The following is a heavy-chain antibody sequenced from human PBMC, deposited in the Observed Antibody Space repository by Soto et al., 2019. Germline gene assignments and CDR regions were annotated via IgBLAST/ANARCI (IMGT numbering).Heavy chain of an antibody. V-gene: IGHV4-34*01. CDR3: ARVQRGYCSGGSCYSYYYYYMDV. J-gene: IGHJ6*03. Sequence: QVQLQQWGAGLLKPSETLSLTCAVYGGSFSGYYWSWIRQPPGKGLEWIGEINHSGSTNYNPSLKSRVTISVDPSKNQFSLKLSSVTAADTAVYYCARVQRGYCSGGSCYSYYYYYMDVWGKGTTVTVSS. CDR2: INHSGST. D-gene: IGHD2-15*01. CDR1: GGSFSGYY.